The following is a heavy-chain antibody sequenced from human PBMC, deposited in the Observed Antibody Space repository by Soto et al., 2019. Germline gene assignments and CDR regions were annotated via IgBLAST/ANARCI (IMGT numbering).Heavy chain of an antibody. V-gene: IGHV3-23*01. J-gene: IGHJ6*03. Sequence: GGSLRLSCAISGFTFRTYGMSWVRQAPGKGLEWVSGISESGGSTYYADSVKGRFTISRDNSKNTLYMQMNSLRVEDTAVYYCAKKGLRGDFYYYMDVWGKGTTVTVSS. CDR2: ISESGGST. D-gene: IGHD5-12*01. CDR1: GFTFRTYG. CDR3: AKKGLRGDFYYYMDV.